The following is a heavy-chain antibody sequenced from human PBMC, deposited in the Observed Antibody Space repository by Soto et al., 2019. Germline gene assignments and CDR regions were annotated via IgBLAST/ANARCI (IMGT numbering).Heavy chain of an antibody. CDR2: IGDSGTKK. Sequence: QVRLVESGGGLVKPGGSLRLSCAASGFTFTDYYMSWIRQAPGRGLEWVSYIGDSGTKKYYADSVKGPFTISRDNAKNSMFLQMNSLRPDDTAVYFCANGPLDYWGQGTLVTVSS. J-gene: IGHJ4*02. V-gene: IGHV3-11*01. CDR1: GFTFTDYY. CDR3: ANGPLDY.